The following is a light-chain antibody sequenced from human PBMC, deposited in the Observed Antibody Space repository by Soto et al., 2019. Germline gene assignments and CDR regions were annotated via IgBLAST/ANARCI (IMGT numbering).Light chain of an antibody. J-gene: IGKJ2*01. CDR1: QSLAYSDGNTY. V-gene: IGKV2-30*01. CDR3: MQGTHWRYT. CDR2: KVS. Sequence: EVVMTQSPLSLPVTLGQPASISCRSSQSLAYSDGNTYLNWFQQRPGPSPRRLIYKVSNRDSGVPDRFRGSGSGTDFTLKISRVEAEDVGVYYCMQGTHWRYTFGQGTKLEIK.